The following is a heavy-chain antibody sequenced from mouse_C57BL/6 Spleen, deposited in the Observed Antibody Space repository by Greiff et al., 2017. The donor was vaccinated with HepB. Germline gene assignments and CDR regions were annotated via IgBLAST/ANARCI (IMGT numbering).Heavy chain of an antibody. CDR2: IYPGDGDT. CDR1: GYAFSSSW. CDR3: AREAYFDD. Sequence: VQLQQSGPELVKPGASVKISCKASGYAFSSSWMNWVKQRPGKGLEWTGRIYPGDGDTKYNGKFKGKATLTADKASSTSYMQLSSLTSEDSAVYCCAREAYFDDWGQGTTLPVSS. V-gene: IGHV1-82*01. J-gene: IGHJ2*01.